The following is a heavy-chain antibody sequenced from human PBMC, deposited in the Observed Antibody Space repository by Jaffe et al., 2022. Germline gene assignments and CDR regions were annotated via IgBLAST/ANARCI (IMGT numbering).Heavy chain of an antibody. CDR2: IIPILGIA. J-gene: IGHJ3*02. Sequence: QVQLVQSGAEVKKPGSSVKVSCKASGGTFSSYTISWVRQAPGQGLEWMGRIIPILGIANYAQKFQGRVTITADKSTSTAYMELSSLRSEDTAVYYCARGAVAGNAGLVAFDIWGQGTMVTVSS. D-gene: IGHD6-19*01. V-gene: IGHV1-69*02. CDR3: ARGAVAGNAGLVAFDI. CDR1: GGTFSSYT.